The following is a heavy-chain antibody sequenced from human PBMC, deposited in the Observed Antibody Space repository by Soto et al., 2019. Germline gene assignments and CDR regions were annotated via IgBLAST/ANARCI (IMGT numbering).Heavy chain of an antibody. CDR2: INSDGSST. J-gene: IGHJ5*02. V-gene: IGHV3-74*01. CDR1: GFTFSSYW. Sequence: PGGSLRLSCAASGFTFSSYWMHWVRQAPGKGLVWVSRINSDGSSTSYADSVKGRFTISRDNAKNTLYLQMNSLRAEDTAVYYCARDAYYYDSSGYSWFDPWGQGTLVTVSS. D-gene: IGHD3-22*01. CDR3: ARDAYYYDSSGYSWFDP.